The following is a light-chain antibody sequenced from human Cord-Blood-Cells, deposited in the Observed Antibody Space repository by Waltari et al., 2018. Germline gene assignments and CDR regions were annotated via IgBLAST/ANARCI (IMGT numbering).Light chain of an antibody. CDR3: AAWDDSLNGPV. CDR1: SSNIGSNT. J-gene: IGLJ3*02. CDR2: SST. Sequence: QSVLTQPPSASGTPGQRVTISCSGSSSNIGSNTVHWYQHLPGTAPKLLIYSSTQRPSGVPDRFSGSKSGTSASLAISGLQSEDEADYYCAAWDDSLNGPVFGGGTKLTVL. V-gene: IGLV1-44*01.